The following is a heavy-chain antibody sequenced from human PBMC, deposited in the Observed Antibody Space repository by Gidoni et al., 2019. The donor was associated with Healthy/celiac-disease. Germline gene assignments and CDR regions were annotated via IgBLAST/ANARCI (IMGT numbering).Heavy chain of an antibody. D-gene: IGHD3-22*01. CDR3: ATSSGGDSSGYYGYY. Sequence: QVQLVQSEAEVKKPGAAVKVSCKVSGYTLIELSMHSVRQAPGKVVEWRGGFDPEDGETIYAQKFQGRVTMTEDTYTDTAYMELSSLRSEDTAVYYCATSSGGDSSGYYGYYWGQGTLVTVSS. CDR2: FDPEDGET. J-gene: IGHJ4*02. CDR1: GYTLIELS. V-gene: IGHV1-24*01.